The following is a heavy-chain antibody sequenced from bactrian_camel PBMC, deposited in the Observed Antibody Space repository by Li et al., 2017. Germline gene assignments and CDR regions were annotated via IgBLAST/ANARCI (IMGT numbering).Heavy chain of an antibody. D-gene: IGHD4*01. CDR3: AAGLLDSDYDGPLGEGDYMD. CDR1: GYTDSSYC. V-gene: IGHV3S26*01. J-gene: IGHJ4*01. Sequence: HVQLVESGGGSVRAGGSLELSCEASGYTDSSYCMGWFRQAPGNLGQDREAVAVINTGRDGSTSYKTSVKSRFTISKDSGTKYLYLQMNSLRPEDTGMYYCAAGLLDSDYDGPLGEGDYMDWGQGTQVTVS. CDR2: INTGRDGST.